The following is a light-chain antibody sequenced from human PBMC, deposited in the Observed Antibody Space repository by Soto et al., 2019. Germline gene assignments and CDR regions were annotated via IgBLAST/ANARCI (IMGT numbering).Light chain of an antibody. CDR2: DAS. Sequence: EIVLTQSPATLFLSPGERATLSCRASQSVRSYLAWYQQKPGQAPRLLIYDASNRATGIPARFSGSGSGTDFTLTISSLEPEDFAVYYCQQRYNWPPLTFGGGTKVEIK. J-gene: IGKJ4*01. CDR1: QSVRSY. CDR3: QQRYNWPPLT. V-gene: IGKV3-11*01.